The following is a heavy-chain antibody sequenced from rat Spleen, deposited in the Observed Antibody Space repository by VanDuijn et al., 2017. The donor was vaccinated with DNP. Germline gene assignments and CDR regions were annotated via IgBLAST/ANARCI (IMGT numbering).Heavy chain of an antibody. D-gene: IGHD1-6*01. Sequence: EVQLVESGGGLVQPGRSLKLSCVASGFTFNNYWMTWIRQAPGKGLEWVASISYDGSNTYYRDSVKGRFTISRDNAKSTLYLQMDSLRSEDTATYYCARHRRIYTTDYLGVMDAWGQGASVTVSS. CDR2: ISYDGSNT. CDR3: ARHRRIYTTDYLGVMDA. V-gene: IGHV5-31*01. J-gene: IGHJ4*01. CDR1: GFTFNNYW.